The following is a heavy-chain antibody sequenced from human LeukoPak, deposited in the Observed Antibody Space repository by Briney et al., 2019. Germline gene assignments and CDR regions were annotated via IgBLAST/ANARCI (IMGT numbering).Heavy chain of an antibody. V-gene: IGHV1-69*06. J-gene: IGHJ4*02. CDR1: GGTFSNYA. CDR2: IIPIFGTA. D-gene: IGHD3-22*01. CDR3: ARGWDYDSGGRPTAYVY. Sequence: ASVKVSCKASGGTFSNYAINWVRQAPGQGLEWMGGIIPIFGTANYAQKFRGRVTITADKSTSTVYMELNSLKSEDTAVYHCARGWDYDSGGRPTAYVYWGQGTLVTVSS.